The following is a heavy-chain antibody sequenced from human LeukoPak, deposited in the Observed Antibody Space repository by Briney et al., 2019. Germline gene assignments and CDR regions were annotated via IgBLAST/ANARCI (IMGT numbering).Heavy chain of an antibody. J-gene: IGHJ4*02. D-gene: IGHD3-9*01. V-gene: IGHV4-39*01. Sequence: TPSETLSLTCTVSGCSISSSSYYWGWIRQPPGKGLEWIGSIYYSGSTYYNPSLKSRVTISVDTSKNQFSLKLSSVTAADTAVYYCARHFEWSLDYWGQGTLVTVSS. CDR1: GCSISSSSYY. CDR2: IYYSGST. CDR3: ARHFEWSLDY.